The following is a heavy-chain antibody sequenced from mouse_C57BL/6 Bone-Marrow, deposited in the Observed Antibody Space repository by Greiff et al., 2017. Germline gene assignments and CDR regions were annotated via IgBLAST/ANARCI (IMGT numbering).Heavy chain of an antibody. CDR1: GYTFTSYW. Sequence: QVQLKQPGAELVKPGASVKLSCKASGYTFTSYWMHWVKQRPGRGLEWIGRIDPNSGGTKYNEKFKSKATLTVDKPSSTAYMQLSSLTSEDAAVYYCARWSYDGYYYAMDYWGQGTSVTVSS. J-gene: IGHJ4*01. D-gene: IGHD2-3*01. V-gene: IGHV1-72*01. CDR3: ARWSYDGYYYAMDY. CDR2: IDPNSGGT.